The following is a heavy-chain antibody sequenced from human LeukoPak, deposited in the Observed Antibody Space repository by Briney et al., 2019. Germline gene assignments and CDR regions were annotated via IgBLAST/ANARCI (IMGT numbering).Heavy chain of an antibody. CDR1: GYGFTSYW. J-gene: IGHJ5*02. CDR2: ICPGDSDT. D-gene: IGHD3-10*01. CDR3: ARLETLLWFGELLWSWFDP. Sequence: GESLKISCKGSGYGFTSYWIGWVRQMPGKGLEWMGIICPGDSDTRYSPSFQGQVTIPADKSISTAYLQWSSLKASDTAMYYCARLETLLWFGELLWSWFDPWGQGTLVTVSS. V-gene: IGHV5-51*01.